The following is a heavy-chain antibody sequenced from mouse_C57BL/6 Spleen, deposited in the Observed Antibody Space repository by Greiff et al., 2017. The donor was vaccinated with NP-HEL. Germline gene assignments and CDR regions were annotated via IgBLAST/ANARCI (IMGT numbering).Heavy chain of an antibody. J-gene: IGHJ2*01. CDR3: ARASIRGYFDY. Sequence: EVQLQQSGPELVKPGASVKISCKASGYTFTDYYMNWVKQSHGKSLEWIGDINPNNGGTSYNQKFKGKATLTVDKSSSTAYMELRSLTSEDSAVYYCARASIRGYFDYWGQGTTLTVSS. V-gene: IGHV1-26*01. CDR2: INPNNGGT. CDR1: GYTFTDYY.